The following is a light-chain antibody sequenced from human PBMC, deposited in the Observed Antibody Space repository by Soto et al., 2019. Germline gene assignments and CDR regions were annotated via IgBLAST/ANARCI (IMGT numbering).Light chain of an antibody. J-gene: IGKJ1*01. V-gene: IGKV3-15*01. Sequence: EIVMTQSPATLSVSPGERATLSCRASQSVSNNLAWYQKKPGQAPRLLIYGASTRAPGIPARFSGSGSGTEFTLTISRLQSEDFAVYYCQQYNNWWTFGQGTKVEIK. CDR3: QQYNNWWT. CDR2: GAS. CDR1: QSVSNN.